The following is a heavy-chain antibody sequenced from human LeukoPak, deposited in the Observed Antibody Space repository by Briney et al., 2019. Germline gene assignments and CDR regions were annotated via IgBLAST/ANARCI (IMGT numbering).Heavy chain of an antibody. V-gene: IGHV3-30*18. CDR1: GFTFSSYG. J-gene: IGHJ3*02. CDR2: ISYDGSNK. CDR3: AKDTAFDI. Sequence: GGSLRLSCAASGFTFSSYGMHWVRQDPGKGLEWVAVISYDGSNKYYADSVKGRFTISRDNSKNTLYLQMNSLRAEDTAVYYCAKDTAFDIWGQGTMVTVSS.